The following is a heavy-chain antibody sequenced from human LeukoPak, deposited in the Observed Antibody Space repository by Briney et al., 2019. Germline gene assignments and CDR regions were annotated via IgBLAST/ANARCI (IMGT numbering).Heavy chain of an antibody. Sequence: PSETLSLTCAVYGGSFSGYYWSWIRQPPGKGLEWIGEINHSGSTNYNPSLKSRVTISVDTSKNQFSLKLSSVTAADTAVYYRARFYDSSGYHLDYWGQGTLVTVSS. CDR1: GGSFSGYY. CDR3: ARFYDSSGYHLDY. V-gene: IGHV4-34*01. CDR2: INHSGST. D-gene: IGHD3-22*01. J-gene: IGHJ4*02.